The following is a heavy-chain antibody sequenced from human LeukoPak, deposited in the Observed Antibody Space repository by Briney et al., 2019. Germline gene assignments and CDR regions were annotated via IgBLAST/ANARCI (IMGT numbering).Heavy chain of an antibody. CDR3: AREGYSSGWYAY. V-gene: IGHV4-59*01. J-gene: IGHJ4*02. Sequence: PSETLSLTCTVSGGSISSYYWSWIRQPPGKGLEWIGYIYYSGSTNYNPCLKSRVTISVDTSKTQFSLKLSSVTAADTAAYYCAREGYSSGWYAYWGQGTLVTVSS. D-gene: IGHD6-19*01. CDR1: GGSISSYY. CDR2: IYYSGST.